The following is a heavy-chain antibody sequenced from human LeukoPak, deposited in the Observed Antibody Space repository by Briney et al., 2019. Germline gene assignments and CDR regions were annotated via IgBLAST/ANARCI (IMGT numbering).Heavy chain of an antibody. CDR1: GGSISSYY. CDR3: AREVWFGELLLFDY. Sequence: PSETLSLTCTVSGGSISSYYWSWIRQPAGKGLEWIGRIYTSGSTNYNPSLKSRVTMSVDTSKNRFSLKLSSVTAADTAVYYCAREVWFGELLLFDYWGQGTLVTVSS. J-gene: IGHJ4*02. D-gene: IGHD3-10*01. CDR2: IYTSGST. V-gene: IGHV4-4*07.